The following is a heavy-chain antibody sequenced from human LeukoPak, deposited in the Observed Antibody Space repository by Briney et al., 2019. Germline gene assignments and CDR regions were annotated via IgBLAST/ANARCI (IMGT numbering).Heavy chain of an antibody. J-gene: IGHJ4*02. V-gene: IGHV3-7*03. CDR1: GFTFSTSW. CDR3: ARGRYSGTTYYFDY. CDR2: IKKDGSET. D-gene: IGHD5-12*01. Sequence: GGSLRLSCAASGFTFSTSWMSWVRQVPGKGLEWVANIKKDGSETYYVDSVKGRFTISRDDAKNSLYLQMNSLRAEDTAMYYCARGRYSGTTYYFDYWGQGTLVTVSS.